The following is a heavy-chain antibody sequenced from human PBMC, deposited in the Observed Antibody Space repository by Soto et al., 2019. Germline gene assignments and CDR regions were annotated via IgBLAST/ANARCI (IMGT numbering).Heavy chain of an antibody. Sequence: GSLRLSCVASGFSFSSYDMSWVRQAPGKGLEWVSFIIGNSGTTYYADSVKGRFTISRDNSKNTLYLQMSRLGAEDTAAYYCAKGSTYSFYFDHWGQGTLVTVSS. D-gene: IGHD5-18*01. V-gene: IGHV3-23*01. CDR2: IIGNSGTT. CDR1: GFSFSSYD. CDR3: AKGSTYSFYFDH. J-gene: IGHJ4*01.